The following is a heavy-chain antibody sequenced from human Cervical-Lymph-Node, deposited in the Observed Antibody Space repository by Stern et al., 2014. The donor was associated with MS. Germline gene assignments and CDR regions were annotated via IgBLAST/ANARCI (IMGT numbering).Heavy chain of an antibody. V-gene: IGHV1-8*01. CDR2: MNPNSGTT. CDR1: GYTFPDYD. CDR3: ARDDRNSWENFDY. D-gene: IGHD6-13*01. J-gene: IGHJ4*02. Sequence: VQLVESGAEVKKPGASVKVSCKASGYTFPDYDINWVRQATGQGLEWMGWMNPNSGTTGYAQKFQGRVTMTRNISISTAYMELSSLRSEDTAVYFCARDDRNSWENFDYWGQGTLVTVSS.